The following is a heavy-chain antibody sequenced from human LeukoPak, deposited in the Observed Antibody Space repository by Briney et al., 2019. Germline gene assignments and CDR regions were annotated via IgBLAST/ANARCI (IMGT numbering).Heavy chain of an antibody. D-gene: IGHD3-16*01. CDR3: ARVGDYALKD. J-gene: IGHJ4*02. CDR1: GGSISSYF. CDR2: IYSSENT. V-gene: IGHV4-59*01. Sequence: PSETLSLTCTVAGGSISSYFWSWIRQPPGKGLEWIGYIYSSENTYYNPSLNSRVTISVDTSKNQFSLKLSSVTAADTAVYYCARVGDYALKDWGQGTLVTVSS.